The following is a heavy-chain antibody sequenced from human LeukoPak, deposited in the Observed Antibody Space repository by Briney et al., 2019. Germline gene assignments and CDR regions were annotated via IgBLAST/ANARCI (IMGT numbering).Heavy chain of an antibody. Sequence: GGSLRLACAASGFSFSTYWMHWVRQAPGKGLVWVSHIKTDGSSTTYADSVKGRFTISRGNAKNTLYLQMNRLRAEDTAVYYCARDRGYTQDYWGQGTLVIVSS. CDR2: IKTDGSST. D-gene: IGHD5-12*01. V-gene: IGHV3-74*01. CDR1: GFSFSTYW. J-gene: IGHJ4*02. CDR3: ARDRGYTQDY.